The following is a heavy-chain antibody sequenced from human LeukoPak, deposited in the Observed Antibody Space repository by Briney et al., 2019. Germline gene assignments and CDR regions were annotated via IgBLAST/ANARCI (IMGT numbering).Heavy chain of an antibody. V-gene: IGHV3-64*04. J-gene: IGHJ4*02. CDR2: ISINGGST. Sequence: GESLKISCSASGTAFRTYAMHWVRQPPGKGLYYVSAISINGGSTYYADSVRGRFTISRDNSKSSLFLQMNSLRAEDTAVYYCAKDLRPQIPYGESPRGTAPMGHWGQGTLVTVSS. D-gene: IGHD4-17*01. CDR1: GTAFRTYA. CDR3: AKDLRPQIPYGESPRGTAPMGH.